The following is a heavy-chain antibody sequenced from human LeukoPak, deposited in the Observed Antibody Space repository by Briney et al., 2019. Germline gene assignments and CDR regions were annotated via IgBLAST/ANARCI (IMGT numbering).Heavy chain of an antibody. CDR3: AKGQELLRPRDYYYGMDV. J-gene: IGHJ6*02. Sequence: GGSLRLSCAASGFTFSSYGMHWVRQAPGKGLEWVSVISYDGSDKYYADSVKGRFTISRDNSKNTLYLQMNSLTDDDAAVYYCAKGQELLRPRDYYYGMDVWGQGTTVTVSS. D-gene: IGHD3-10*01. CDR1: GFTFSSYG. CDR2: ISYDGSDK. V-gene: IGHV3-30*18.